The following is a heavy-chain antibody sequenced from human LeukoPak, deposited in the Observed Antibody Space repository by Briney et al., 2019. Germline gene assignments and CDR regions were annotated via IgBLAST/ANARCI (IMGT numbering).Heavy chain of an antibody. CDR3: ARVLRLTADYDILTGPKGAFDI. CDR2: ISSSGRHI. Sequence: GGSLRLLCAASGYPLSTYNMIWVPQARGKALEWVTSISSSGRHIYYADSVKGRFTISRDNAKNSLYLQMNSLRAEDTAVYYCARVLRLTADYDILTGPKGAFDIWGQGAMVTVSS. V-gene: IGHV3-21*01. CDR1: GYPLSTYN. J-gene: IGHJ3*02. D-gene: IGHD3-9*01.